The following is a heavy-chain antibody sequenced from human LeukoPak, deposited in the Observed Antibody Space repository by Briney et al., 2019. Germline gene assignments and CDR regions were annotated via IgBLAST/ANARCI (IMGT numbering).Heavy chain of an antibody. Sequence: PGGSLRLSCAASGFTFSSYAMHWVRQAPGKGLEWVAVISYDGSNKYYADSVKGRFTISRDNSKNTLYLQMNSLRAEDTAVYYCARATGLRRRATGSYYFDYWGQGTLVTVSS. CDR3: ARATGLRRRATGSYYFDY. D-gene: IGHD4-17*01. V-gene: IGHV3-30-3*01. J-gene: IGHJ4*02. CDR1: GFTFSSYA. CDR2: ISYDGSNK.